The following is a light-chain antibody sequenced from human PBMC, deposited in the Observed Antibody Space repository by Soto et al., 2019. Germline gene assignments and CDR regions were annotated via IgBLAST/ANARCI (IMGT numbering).Light chain of an antibody. CDR2: EVS. V-gene: IGLV2-14*01. CDR3: CSYTSSSTLYV. Sequence: QSVLTQPASVSGSPGQSITISCTGTSSDVGGYNYVSWYQQHPGKAPKLMIYEVSHRPSEISSRFSGSKSGNTASLTISGLQAEDEADYYCCSYTSSSTLYVFGTGTKVTVL. J-gene: IGLJ1*01. CDR1: SSDVGGYNY.